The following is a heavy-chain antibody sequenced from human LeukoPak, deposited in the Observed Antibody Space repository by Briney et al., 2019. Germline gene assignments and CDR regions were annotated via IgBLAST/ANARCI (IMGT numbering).Heavy chain of an antibody. J-gene: IGHJ4*02. V-gene: IGHV3-21*06. CDR3: ARGYSSSCDY. D-gene: IGHD6-13*01. Sequence: GGSLRLSCAASGFTFSSYTMNWVRQAPGKGLEWVSSTSTTSTYIYYADSMKGRFTISRDNAKNSLYLQMNSLRAEDTAVYYCARGYSSSCDYWGRGTLVTVSS. CDR2: TSTTSTYI. CDR1: GFTFSSYT.